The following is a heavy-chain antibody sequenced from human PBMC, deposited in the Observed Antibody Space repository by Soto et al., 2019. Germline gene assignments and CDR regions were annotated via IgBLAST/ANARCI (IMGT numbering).Heavy chain of an antibody. CDR3: VKWHTSNFDSLPSTGFVY. CDR2: ISGDGRT. V-gene: IGHV3-23*01. Sequence: PGGSLRLSCVGSGFTFSDSVMAWVRQARGKGLEWLSAISGDGRTQYAGSVTGRFSISRDNSKNILYLQMSSLRADDTAAYYCVKWHTSNFDSLPSTGFVYWGQGTQVTVSS. CDR1: GFTFSDSV. D-gene: IGHD3-22*01. J-gene: IGHJ4*02.